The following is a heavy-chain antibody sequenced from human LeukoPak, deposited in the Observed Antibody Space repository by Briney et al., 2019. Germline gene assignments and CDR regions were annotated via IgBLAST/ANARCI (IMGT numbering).Heavy chain of an antibody. CDR1: GGSISSYY. D-gene: IGHD6-6*01. CDR2: IYNSGST. J-gene: IGHJ6*03. V-gene: IGHV4-59*01. Sequence: SETLSLTCTVSGGSISSYYWSWIRQPPGKGLEWIGYIYNSGSTNYNPSLESRVTISVDTSKNQVSLKLSSVTAADTAVYYCARDYRSSNYYYYYMDVWGKGTTVTVSS. CDR3: ARDYRSSNYYYYYMDV.